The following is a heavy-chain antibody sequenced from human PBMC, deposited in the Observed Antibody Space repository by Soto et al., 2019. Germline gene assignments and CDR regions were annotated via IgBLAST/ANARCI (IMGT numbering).Heavy chain of an antibody. J-gene: IGHJ4*02. CDR1: GFSFTTAGVA. D-gene: IGHD5-12*01. V-gene: IGHV2-5*01. Sequence: QITLQESGPPLVKPTQTLTLTCTFSGFSFTTAGVAVGWIRQTPGGALEWLPLIYYNDDRRFSPSLKTRLTITGDTSKNQVVLSLTNVDPGDTATYFCAHSDGGYEIIYFDFWGQGIPVTVSS. CDR3: AHSDGGYEIIYFDF. CDR2: IYYNDDR.